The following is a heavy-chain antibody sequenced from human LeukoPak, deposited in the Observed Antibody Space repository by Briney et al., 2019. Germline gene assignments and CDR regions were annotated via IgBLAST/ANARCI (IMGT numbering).Heavy chain of an antibody. D-gene: IGHD1-1*01. Sequence: GGSLRLSCAASGFTFSGYGMHWVRQAPGKGLEWVAVIWYDGSNKYYADSVKGRFTISRDNSKNTLYLQMNSLRAEDTAVYYCARDQTGTSFDYWGQGTLVTVSS. J-gene: IGHJ4*02. CDR1: GFTFSGYG. V-gene: IGHV3-33*01. CDR3: ARDQTGTSFDY. CDR2: IWYDGSNK.